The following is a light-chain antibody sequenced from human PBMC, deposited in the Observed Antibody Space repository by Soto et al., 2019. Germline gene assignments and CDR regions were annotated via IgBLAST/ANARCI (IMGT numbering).Light chain of an antibody. J-gene: IGLJ1*01. CDR3: CSYAGSPLV. Sequence: QSALTQPRSVYGSPGQSVTISCTGTSSDVGGYNYVSWYQQHPGKAPKLMIYDVSKRPSGVPDRFSGSKSGNTASLTISGLQAEEEADYYCCSYAGSPLVFGTGTKLTVL. CDR2: DVS. CDR1: SSDVGGYNY. V-gene: IGLV2-11*01.